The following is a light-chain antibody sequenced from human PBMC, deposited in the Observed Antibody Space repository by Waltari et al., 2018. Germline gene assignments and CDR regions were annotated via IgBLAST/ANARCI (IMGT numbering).Light chain of an antibody. Sequence: QSALTQPASVSGSPGQSITISCPGTSSDVGSSNYVSWYQQHPGKAPKLMIYEVSNRPSGLSERFSGSKSGNTASLTISELQAEDEADYYCSAYAGNDLVIFGGGTKLTVL. CDR3: SAYAGNDLVI. V-gene: IGLV2-14*01. CDR1: SSDVGSSNY. CDR2: EVS. J-gene: IGLJ2*01.